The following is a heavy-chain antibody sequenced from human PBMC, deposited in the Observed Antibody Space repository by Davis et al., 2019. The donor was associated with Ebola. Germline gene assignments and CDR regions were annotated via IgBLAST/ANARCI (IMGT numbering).Heavy chain of an antibody. J-gene: IGHJ5*02. CDR2: IDPSDSYT. CDR1: GYSFNTYW. Sequence: PGGSLRLSCKGSGYSFNTYWISWVRQLPGKGLEWLGRIDPSDSYTNYSPSFQGHITISVDRSVSSVFLQWSSLRASDTAIYYCARDIPSSYNWFDPWGQGTQVTVSS. V-gene: IGHV5-10-1*01. D-gene: IGHD2-15*01. CDR3: ARDIPSSYNWFDP.